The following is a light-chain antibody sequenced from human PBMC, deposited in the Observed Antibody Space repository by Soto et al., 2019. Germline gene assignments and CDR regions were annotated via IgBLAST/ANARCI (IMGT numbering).Light chain of an antibody. Sequence: QSALTQPPSASGSPGQSVTISCTGTSSDVGGYNYVSWYQHHPGKAPKLMIYEVSKRPSGVPDRFSGSKSGNTASLTVSGLQAEDEADYYCCSHAGSSTYLFGTGTKLTVL. V-gene: IGLV2-8*01. CDR1: SSDVGGYNY. CDR3: CSHAGSSTYL. CDR2: EVS. J-gene: IGLJ1*01.